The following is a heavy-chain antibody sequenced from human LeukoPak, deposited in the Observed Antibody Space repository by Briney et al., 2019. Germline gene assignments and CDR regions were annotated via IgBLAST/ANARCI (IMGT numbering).Heavy chain of an antibody. CDR2: ISSSSSYI. CDR1: GFTFSSYS. CDR3: AGEPIRRNTVTKQSAY. V-gene: IGHV3-21*01. Sequence: GGSLRLSCAASGFTFSSYSMNWVRQAPGKGLEWVSSISSSSSYIYYADSVKGRFTISRDNAKNSLYLQMNSLRAEDTAVYYCAGEPIRRNTVTKQSAYWGQGTLVTVSS. J-gene: IGHJ4*02. D-gene: IGHD4-17*01.